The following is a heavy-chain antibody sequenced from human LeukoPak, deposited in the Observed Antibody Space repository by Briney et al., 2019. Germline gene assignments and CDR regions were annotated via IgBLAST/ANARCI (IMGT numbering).Heavy chain of an antibody. Sequence: GSLRLSCAASGFTFSRYWMTWVRQAPGKGLEWVANIKQDGSEKDYVDSVKGRFTISRDNAKNSLYLQMNSLRAEDTAVYYCARAPDYGGNPRGQGTLVTVSS. CDR2: IKQDGSEK. V-gene: IGHV3-7*03. D-gene: IGHD4-23*01. CDR1: GFTFSRYW. J-gene: IGHJ5*02. CDR3: ARAPDYGGNP.